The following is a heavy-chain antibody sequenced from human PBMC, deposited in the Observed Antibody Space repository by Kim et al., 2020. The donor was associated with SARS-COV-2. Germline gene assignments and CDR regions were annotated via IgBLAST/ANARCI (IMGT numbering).Heavy chain of an antibody. CDR2: KTDGGTT. V-gene: IGHV3-15*01. Sequence: KTDGGTTDYAAPVKGRFTISRDDSKNTLYLQMNSLKTEDTAVYYCTTGRYWGQGTLVTVSS. CDR3: TTGRY. J-gene: IGHJ4*02.